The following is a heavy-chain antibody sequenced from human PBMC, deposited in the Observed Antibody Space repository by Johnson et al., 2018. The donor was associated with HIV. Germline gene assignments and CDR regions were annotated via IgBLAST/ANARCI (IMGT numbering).Heavy chain of an antibody. CDR3: AKDCSGGSCYLDAFDI. J-gene: IGHJ3*02. V-gene: IGHV3-23*04. D-gene: IGHD2-15*01. CDR1: GFTFSSYA. CDR2: ISGSGGST. Sequence: VQLVESGGGLVQPGGSLRLSCAASGFTFSSYAMSWVRQAPGKGLEWVSAISGSGGSTYYADSVKGRFPISRDNSKKTLYLQMNSRRAEDTAVYYCAKDCSGGSCYLDAFDIWGQGTMVTVSS.